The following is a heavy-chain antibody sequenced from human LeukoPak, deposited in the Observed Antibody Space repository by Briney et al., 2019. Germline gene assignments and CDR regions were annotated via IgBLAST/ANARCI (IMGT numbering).Heavy chain of an antibody. V-gene: IGHV3-30-3*01. CDR3: ARDHNYGPRFDAFDI. D-gene: IGHD5-18*01. J-gene: IGHJ3*02. CDR1: GFTFSSYA. Sequence: QAGGSLRLSCAASGFTFSSYAMHWVRQAPGKGLEWVAVISYDGSNKYYADSVKGRFTISRDNSKNTLYLQMNSLRAEDTAVYYCARDHNYGPRFDAFDIWGQGTMVTVSS. CDR2: ISYDGSNK.